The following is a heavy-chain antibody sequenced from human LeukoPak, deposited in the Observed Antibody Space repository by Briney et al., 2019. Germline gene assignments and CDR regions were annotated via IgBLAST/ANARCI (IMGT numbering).Heavy chain of an antibody. Sequence: SETLSLTCTVSGGSISSYYWTWIRQAPGKGLEWIGHIHYSGGTNYNPSLKSRVTIAVDTYKNQFSLKLSSGTAADTAVYHCARRGYSSGWYEGYFDYWGQGTLVTVSS. CDR3: ARRGYSSGWYEGYFDY. CDR1: GGSISSYY. J-gene: IGHJ4*02. D-gene: IGHD6-19*01. CDR2: IHYSGGT. V-gene: IGHV4-59*08.